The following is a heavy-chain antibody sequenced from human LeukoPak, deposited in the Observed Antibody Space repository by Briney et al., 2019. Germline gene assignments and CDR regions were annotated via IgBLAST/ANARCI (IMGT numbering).Heavy chain of an antibody. V-gene: IGHV3-23*01. Sequence: PSGGSLRLSCAASGITFSSYGMSWVRQAPGKGLEWVSVISGSGGSTYYADSVKGRFTISRDNSKSTLYLEMNSLRAEDTAIYYCAENPLVSGTIYFDSWGQGTLLTVSS. CDR2: ISGSGGST. CDR3: AENPLVSGTIYFDS. D-gene: IGHD6-19*01. J-gene: IGHJ4*02. CDR1: GITFSSYG.